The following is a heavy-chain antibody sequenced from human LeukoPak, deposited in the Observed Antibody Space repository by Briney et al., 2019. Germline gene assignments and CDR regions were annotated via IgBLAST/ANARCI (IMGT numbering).Heavy chain of an antibody. Sequence: GGSLRLSCAASGFTFSDYYMSWIRQAPGKGLEWVSYISSSGSTIYYADSVKGRFTISRDNAKNSLYLQMNSLRAEDTAVYYCAKFVEQWRVVYYSYGMDVWAQGTTVTVPS. J-gene: IGHJ6*02. CDR3: AKFVEQWRVVYYSYGMDV. V-gene: IGHV3-11*01. D-gene: IGHD6-19*01. CDR1: GFTFSDYY. CDR2: ISSSGSTI.